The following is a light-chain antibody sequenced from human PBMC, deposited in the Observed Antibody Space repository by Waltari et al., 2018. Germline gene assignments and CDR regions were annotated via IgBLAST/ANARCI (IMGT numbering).Light chain of an antibody. J-gene: IGKJ1*01. CDR1: QSISRF. V-gene: IGKV3-20*01. CDR3: QKYGSLPAT. Sequence: EIMLTQSPGTLSLSPGQRPTPSCRASQSISRFLAWYQQKPGQAPRLPIYDASSRATGIPDRFSGSGSGTDFSLTISRLEPEDIAVYYCQKYGSLPATFGQGTKVEIK. CDR2: DAS.